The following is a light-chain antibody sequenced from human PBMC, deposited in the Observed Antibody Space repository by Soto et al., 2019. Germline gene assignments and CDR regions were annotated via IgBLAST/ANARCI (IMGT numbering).Light chain of an antibody. CDR2: DAS. J-gene: IGKJ1*01. V-gene: IGKV1-5*01. CDR3: QQYNSYSPRT. Sequence: DIQMTQSPSTLYASVGDRVTITCRASQSISSWLAWYQQKPGKAPKLLIYDASSLESGVPSRFSGSGSGTEFTLTISSLQPDDFATYYCQQYNSYSPRTFGQGTKVEIK. CDR1: QSISSW.